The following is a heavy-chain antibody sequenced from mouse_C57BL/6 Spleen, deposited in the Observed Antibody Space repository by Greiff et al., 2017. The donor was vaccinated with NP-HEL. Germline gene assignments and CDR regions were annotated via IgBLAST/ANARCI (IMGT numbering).Heavy chain of an antibody. CDR3: ARRDGYVDY. V-gene: IGHV1-81*01. D-gene: IGHD2-3*01. Sequence: VKLVESGAELARPGASVKLSCKASGYTFTSYGISWVKQRTGQGLEWIGEIYPRSGNTYYNEKFKGKATLTADKSSSTAYMELRSLTSEDSAVYFCARRDGYVDYWGQGTTLTVSS. CDR2: IYPRSGNT. CDR1: GYTFTSYG. J-gene: IGHJ2*01.